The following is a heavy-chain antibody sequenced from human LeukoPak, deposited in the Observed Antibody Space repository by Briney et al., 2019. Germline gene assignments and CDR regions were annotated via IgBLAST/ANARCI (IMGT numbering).Heavy chain of an antibody. Sequence: GASVKVSCKASGGTFSSYAISWVRQAPGQGLEWMGGIIPIFGTANYAQKFQGRVTITTDESTSTAYMELSSLRSEDTAVYYCAGGPGMRFLEWQAGYFDYWGQGTLVTVSS. J-gene: IGHJ4*02. CDR3: AGGPGMRFLEWQAGYFDY. D-gene: IGHD3-3*01. V-gene: IGHV1-69*05. CDR2: IIPIFGTA. CDR1: GGTFSSYA.